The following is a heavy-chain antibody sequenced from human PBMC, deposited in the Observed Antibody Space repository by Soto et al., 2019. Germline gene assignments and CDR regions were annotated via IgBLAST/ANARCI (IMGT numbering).Heavy chain of an antibody. D-gene: IGHD2-8*01. CDR1: GYTFTNYP. V-gene: IGHV1-18*04. CDR3: ARDLGGVLMALDP. J-gene: IGHJ5*02. Sequence: QVQLVQSGAEVKKPGASVKVSCKTSGYTFTNYPITWVRQDPGQGLEWVGWISAYSGSTNYAQNLQGRVTMTTDTFTSTVYMELRSLRYDDTAVYYCARDLGGVLMALDPWGQGTLVTVSS. CDR2: ISAYSGST.